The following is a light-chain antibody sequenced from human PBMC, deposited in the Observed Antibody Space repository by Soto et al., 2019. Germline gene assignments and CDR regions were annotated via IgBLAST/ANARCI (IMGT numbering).Light chain of an antibody. CDR2: GAS. CDR1: QSVHTF. Sequence: ENLFTQAPDTLALSPGEGAPLSCRVSQSVHTFLAWYQQKPGQAPRLPIYGASTRATGVPARFSGSGSGTGFTLTISSLEPEDFAVYYCHQRSNWPPDTFGQGTRLEIK. CDR3: HQRSNWPPDT. J-gene: IGKJ5*01. V-gene: IGKV3-11*01.